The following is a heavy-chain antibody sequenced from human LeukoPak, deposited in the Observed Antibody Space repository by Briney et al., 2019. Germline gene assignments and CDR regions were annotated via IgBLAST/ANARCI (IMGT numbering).Heavy chain of an antibody. D-gene: IGHD6-19*01. CDR3: ARHGGGSVWYPTWFDH. J-gene: IGHJ5*02. CDR1: GGSITSDIYF. Sequence: PSETLSLTCDVSGGSITSDIYFWAWVRQPPGEGLEWIGSIYSSGSVYYTPSLKTRATISVETSKSQFSLKLDAVTAADTALYFCARHGGGSVWYPTWFDHWGQGTLVTVSS. V-gene: IGHV4-39*01. CDR2: IYSSGSV.